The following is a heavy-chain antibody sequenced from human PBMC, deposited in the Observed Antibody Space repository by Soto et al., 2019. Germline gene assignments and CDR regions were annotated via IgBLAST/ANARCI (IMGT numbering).Heavy chain of an antibody. Sequence: QVQLQESGPGLVKPSETLSLTCTVSGGSISSNYWSWIRQPPGKGLEWIGYIYYSGSTNYNPSLKGRVTISVDTSKNQFSLKLSSVTAADTAVYYCARGGVVVVAATNNIWFDPWGQGTLVTVSS. V-gene: IGHV4-59*01. CDR3: ARGGVVVVAATNNIWFDP. CDR2: IYYSGST. CDR1: GGSISSNY. J-gene: IGHJ5*02. D-gene: IGHD2-15*01.